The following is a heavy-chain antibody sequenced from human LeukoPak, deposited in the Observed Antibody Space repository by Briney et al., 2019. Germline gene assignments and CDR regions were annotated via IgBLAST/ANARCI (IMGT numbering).Heavy chain of an antibody. J-gene: IGHJ4*02. CDR3: ARDRADSDTVFNY. V-gene: IGHV4-61*01. Sequence: PSETLSLTCAVSGYSISSGYYWGWIRQPPGKGLEWIGYIYYSGSTNYNPSLKSRVTISVDTSKNQFSLKLSSVTAADTAVYYCARDRADSDTVFNYWGQGPLVTVSS. CDR2: IYYSGST. D-gene: IGHD2-8*02. CDR1: GYSISSGYY.